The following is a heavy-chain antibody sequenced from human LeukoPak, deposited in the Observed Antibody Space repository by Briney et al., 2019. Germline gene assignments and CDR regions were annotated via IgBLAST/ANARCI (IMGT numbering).Heavy chain of an antibody. J-gene: IGHJ2*01. CDR2: IYPGDSDT. V-gene: IGHV5-51*01. D-gene: IGHD6-19*01. CDR1: ADTFSNYC. CDR3: ARHGLTVACTGYWYSGI. Sequence: GESLKISCKGSADTFSNYCTTCVRQMPGKGLEWMGIIYPGDSDTRYSPSFQGQVTISADKSISTAYLQWSSLKASDTAMYYCARHGLTVACTGYWYSGIWGRGTLVTVSS.